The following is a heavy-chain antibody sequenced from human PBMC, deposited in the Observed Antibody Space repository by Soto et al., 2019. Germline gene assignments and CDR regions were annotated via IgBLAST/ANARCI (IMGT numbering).Heavy chain of an antibody. V-gene: IGHV3-7*01. CDR2: INQDGSEK. CDR3: ASRPPSETYYGVFDY. Sequence: PGGSLRLSCAASGFSFSSHWMNWVRQAPGKGLEWVADINQDGSEKYYLDSVKGRFTISRDNAKNSMYLQLNSLRAEDTAVYFCASRPPSETYYGVFDYWGQGTQVTVSS. CDR1: GFSFSSHW. J-gene: IGHJ4*02. D-gene: IGHD1-26*01.